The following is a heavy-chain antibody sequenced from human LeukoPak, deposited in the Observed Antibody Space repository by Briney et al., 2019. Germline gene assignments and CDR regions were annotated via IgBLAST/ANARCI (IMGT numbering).Heavy chain of an antibody. CDR2: INPSGGST. V-gene: IGHV1-46*01. CDR1: GYTFTSHY. Sequence: ASVRVSCTASGYTFTSHYMYWVRRAPGQGLEWMGIINPSGGSTSYEQKFQGRVTMTRDTSTSTVYMELTSLRSEDTAVYYCARASNDALDIWGQGTMVTVSS. J-gene: IGHJ3*02. CDR3: ARASNDALDI.